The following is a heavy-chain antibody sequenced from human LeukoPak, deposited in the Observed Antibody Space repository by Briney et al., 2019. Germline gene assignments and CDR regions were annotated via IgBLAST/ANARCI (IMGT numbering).Heavy chain of an antibody. CDR2: ISSSSYI. CDR1: GFTFSSYS. J-gene: IGHJ3*02. Sequence: TGGSLRLSCAASGFTFSSYSMNWVRQAPGKGLEWVSSISSSSYIYYADSVKGRFTISRDNAKNSLYLQMNSLRAEDTAVYYCARMWDDYGGNHDAFDIWGQGTMVTVSS. D-gene: IGHD4-23*01. V-gene: IGHV3-21*01. CDR3: ARMWDDYGGNHDAFDI.